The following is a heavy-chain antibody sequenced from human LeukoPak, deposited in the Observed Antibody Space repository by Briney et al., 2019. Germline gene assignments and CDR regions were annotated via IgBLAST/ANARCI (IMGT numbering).Heavy chain of an antibody. V-gene: IGHV3-30*18. J-gene: IGHJ4*02. CDR1: GFTFSSYG. CDR2: ISYDGSNK. D-gene: IGHD1-1*01. CDR3: AKISVPFDY. Sequence: PGGSLRLSCAASGFTFSSYGMHWVRQAPGKGLEWVAVISYDGSNKYYADSVKGRFTISRDNSKNTLYLQMNSLRAEDTAVYYCAKISVPFDYWGQGTLVTVSS.